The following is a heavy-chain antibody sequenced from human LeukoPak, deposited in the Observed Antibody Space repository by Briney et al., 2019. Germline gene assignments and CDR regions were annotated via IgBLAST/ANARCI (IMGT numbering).Heavy chain of an antibody. J-gene: IGHJ4*02. CDR3: AIVATITPIAV. Sequence: ASVKVSCKASGYTFTSYGISWVRPAPGQGLEWMGWISAYNGNTNYAQKLQGRVTMTTDTSTSTAYMELRSLRSDDTAVYYCAIVATITPIAVWGQGTLVTVSS. CDR1: GYTFTSYG. V-gene: IGHV1-18*01. D-gene: IGHD5-12*01. CDR2: ISAYNGNT.